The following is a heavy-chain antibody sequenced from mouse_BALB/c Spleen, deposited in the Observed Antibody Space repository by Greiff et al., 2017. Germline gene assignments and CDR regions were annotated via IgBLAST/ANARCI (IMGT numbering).Heavy chain of an antibody. CDR2: ISYSGST. J-gene: IGHJ4*01. CDR3: ARWDYYAMDY. CDR1: GYSITSDYA. V-gene: IGHV3-2*02. Sequence: EVQRVESGPGLVKPSQSLSLTCTVTGYSITSDYAWNWIRQFPGNKLEWMGYISYSGSTSYNPSLKSRISITRDTSKNQFFLQLNSVTTEDTATYYCARWDYYAMDYWGQGTSVTVSS.